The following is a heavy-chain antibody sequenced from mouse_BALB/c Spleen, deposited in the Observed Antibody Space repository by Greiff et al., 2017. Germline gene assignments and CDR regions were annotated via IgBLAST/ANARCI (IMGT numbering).Heavy chain of an antibody. CDR2: IYPGDGDT. CDR3: ARDYGSRGYFDV. Sequence: VQLVESGAELVRPGSSVKISCKASGYAFSSYWMNWVKQRPGQGLEWIGQIYPGDGDTNYNGKFKGKATLTADKSSSTAYMQLSSLTSEDSAVYFCARDYGSRGYFDVWGAGTTVTVSS. V-gene: IGHV1-80*01. CDR1: GYAFSSYW. J-gene: IGHJ1*01. D-gene: IGHD1-1*01.